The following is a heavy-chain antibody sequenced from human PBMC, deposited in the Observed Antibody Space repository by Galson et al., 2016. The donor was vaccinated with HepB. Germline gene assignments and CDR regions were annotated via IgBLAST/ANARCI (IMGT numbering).Heavy chain of an antibody. V-gene: IGHV4-4*02. Sequence: ETLSLTCAVSGGPIRSNNWWSWVRQPPGKGLEWIGEIHHSGSTNYNPSLKTRITISVDKSKNQFSLKLSSVTAADTAMYYCASLSKDYDFWSGYYTYSFDPWGQGTLVTVSS. D-gene: IGHD3-3*01. CDR1: GGPIRSNNW. CDR2: IHHSGST. J-gene: IGHJ5*02. CDR3: ASLSKDYDFWSGYYTYSFDP.